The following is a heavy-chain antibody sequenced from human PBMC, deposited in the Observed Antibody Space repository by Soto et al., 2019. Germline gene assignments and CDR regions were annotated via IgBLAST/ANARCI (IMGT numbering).Heavy chain of an antibody. D-gene: IGHD6-13*01. V-gene: IGHV4-59*01. J-gene: IGHJ5*02. Sequence: QVQLQESGPGLVKPSETLSLTCTVSGGSISSYYWSWIRQPPGKGLEWIGYIYYSGSTNYNPSLKSRVTISVDTSKNQFSLKLSSVTAADTAVYYCARASEDSSSWYRGGENWFDPWGQGTLVTVSS. CDR2: IYYSGST. CDR3: ARASEDSSSWYRGGENWFDP. CDR1: GGSISSYY.